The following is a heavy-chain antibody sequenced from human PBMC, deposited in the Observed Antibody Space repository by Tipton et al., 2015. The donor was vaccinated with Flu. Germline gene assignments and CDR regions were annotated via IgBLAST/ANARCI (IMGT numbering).Heavy chain of an antibody. J-gene: IGHJ6*02. CDR2: IWYDGSNK. CDR1: GFTFSNYG. CDR3: ARDEGVVNYYFGMDV. Sequence: SLRLSCAASGFTFSNYGMAWVRQTPGKGLEWVAVIWYDGSNKHYTDSVKGRFTVSRDNSKNTLYLQMNSVRAEDTAVYYCARDEGVVNYYFGMDVWGQGTTVSVSS. V-gene: IGHV3-33*08.